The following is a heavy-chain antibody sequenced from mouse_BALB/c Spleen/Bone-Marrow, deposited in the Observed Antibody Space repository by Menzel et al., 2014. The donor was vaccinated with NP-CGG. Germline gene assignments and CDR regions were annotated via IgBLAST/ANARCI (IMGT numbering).Heavy chain of an antibody. Sequence: VHLVESGGGXVQPGGSLRLSCATSGFTFTDYYMSWVRQPPGKALEWLGFIRNKANGYTTEYSASVKGRFTISRDNSQSILYLQMNTLRAEDSATYYCARDDYYAMDYWGQGTSVTVXS. V-gene: IGHV7-3*02. CDR3: ARDDYYAMDY. J-gene: IGHJ4*01. CDR2: IRNKANGYTT. CDR1: GFTFTDYY.